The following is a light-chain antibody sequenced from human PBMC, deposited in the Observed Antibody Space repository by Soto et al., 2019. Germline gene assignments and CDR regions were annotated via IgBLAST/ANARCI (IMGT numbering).Light chain of an antibody. Sequence: EIVLTQSPATLSLSPGERATLSCRASQSVSSYLAWYQQKPGQAPRLLIYDASNRATGMPARFSGSRSGTAFTLTISSLEPEDFAVYYCQQRSNWPPYTFGQGTKLEIK. CDR3: QQRSNWPPYT. V-gene: IGKV3-11*01. CDR1: QSVSSY. CDR2: DAS. J-gene: IGKJ2*01.